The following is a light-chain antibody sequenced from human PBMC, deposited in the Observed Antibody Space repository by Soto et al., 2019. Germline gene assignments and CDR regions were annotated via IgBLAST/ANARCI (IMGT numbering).Light chain of an antibody. CDR1: QSISSW. Sequence: DIQMTQSPSTLSASVGDRVTITCRASQSISSWLDWYQQKPGKAPKLLIYKESSLESGVPSRFSGSGSGTEFTLTISSLQPDDFATYYCQQYNSYPTFGQGTKVEIK. CDR3: QQYNSYPT. CDR2: KES. J-gene: IGKJ1*01. V-gene: IGKV1-5*03.